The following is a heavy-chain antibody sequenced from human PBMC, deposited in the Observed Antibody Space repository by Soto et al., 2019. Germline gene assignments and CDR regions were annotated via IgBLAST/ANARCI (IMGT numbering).Heavy chain of an antibody. CDR1: GFTFSSYW. CDR3: ARVATSYYDFWSGYEIPFDY. CDR2: INSDGSST. D-gene: IGHD3-3*01. V-gene: IGHV3-74*01. Sequence: VGSLRLSCAASGFTFSSYWLHWVRKPPGKGLGWVSRINSDGSSTSYADSVKGRFTISRDNAKNTLYLQMNSLRAEDTAVYYCARVATSYYDFWSGYEIPFDYWGQGTLVTVSS. J-gene: IGHJ4*02.